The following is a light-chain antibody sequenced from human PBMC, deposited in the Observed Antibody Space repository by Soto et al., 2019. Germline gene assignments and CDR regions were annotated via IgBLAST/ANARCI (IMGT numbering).Light chain of an antibody. V-gene: IGKV3-20*01. CDR2: GAS. CDR3: QQYGSSPRT. CDR1: QSVRIN. Sequence: TQSPSTRSVSPRERSTLSFRASQSVRINLAWYQQKPGQAPRLLIYGASSRATGIPDRFSGSGSGTDFTLTISRLEPDDFAVYYCQQYGSSPRTFGQGTKVDIK. J-gene: IGKJ1*01.